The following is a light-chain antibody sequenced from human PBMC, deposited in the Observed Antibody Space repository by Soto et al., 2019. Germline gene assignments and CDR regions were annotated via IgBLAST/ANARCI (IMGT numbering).Light chain of an antibody. CDR1: QSVSSS. CDR2: DAS. V-gene: IGKV3-11*01. Sequence: EIVLTQSPATLSLSPGERATLSCRASQSVSSSLAWYQQKFGQAPRLLIYDASNRATGIPARFSGSGAGTDFTLTIISREPEDFAVYDCQQRNNWPLTFGGGTKVDIK. J-gene: IGKJ4*01. CDR3: QQRNNWPLT.